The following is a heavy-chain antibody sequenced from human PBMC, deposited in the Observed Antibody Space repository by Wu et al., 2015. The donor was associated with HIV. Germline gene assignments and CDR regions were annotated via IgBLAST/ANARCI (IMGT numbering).Heavy chain of an antibody. CDR2: IIPLFDAP. Sequence: QVQLVQSEAEVKKPGSWVKVSCRASGGSFSTYAISWVRQAPGQGLEWMGGIIPLFDAPTYAQKFQGRVTITADESTSTAYMELSGLRSEDTAVYFCARDATPITTEFDYWGQGTLITVSS. V-gene: IGHV1-69*12. CDR3: ARDATPITTEFDY. CDR1: GGSFSTYA. J-gene: IGHJ4*02. D-gene: IGHD4-11*01.